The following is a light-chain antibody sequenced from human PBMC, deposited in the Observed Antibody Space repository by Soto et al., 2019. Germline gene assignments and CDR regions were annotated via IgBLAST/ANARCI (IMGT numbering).Light chain of an antibody. CDR3: QQYGSSPLFT. CDR1: QSVSSSY. Sequence: EIVLXQXPXTLSLSPGERATLSCRASQSVSSSYLAWYQQKPGQAPRLLIYGASGRATGIPDRFSGSGSGTDFTLTISRLEPEDFAVYYCQQYGSSPLFTFGPGTKVDIK. J-gene: IGKJ3*01. CDR2: GAS. V-gene: IGKV3-20*01.